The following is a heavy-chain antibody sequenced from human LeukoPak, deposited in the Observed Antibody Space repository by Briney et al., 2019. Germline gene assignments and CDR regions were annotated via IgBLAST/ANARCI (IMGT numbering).Heavy chain of an antibody. V-gene: IGHV4-30-4*08. D-gene: IGHD3-3*01. Sequence: PSGTLSLTCTVSGGSISSGEYYWSWIRQPPGKGLEWIGYIYYSGNTYYNPSLKSRVTISINTSKNQFSLKLSSVTAGDTAVYYCARGGLRFGFDSWGQGTLVTVSS. J-gene: IGHJ5*01. CDR2: IYYSGNT. CDR3: ARGGLRFGFDS. CDR1: GGSISSGEYY.